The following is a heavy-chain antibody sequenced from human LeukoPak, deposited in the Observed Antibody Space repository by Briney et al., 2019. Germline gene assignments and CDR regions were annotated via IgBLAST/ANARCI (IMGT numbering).Heavy chain of an antibody. CDR2: ISPTGSTT. Sequence: AGGSLRLSCTASGFSFSGHWMRWARQLPGKGLVWVSRISPTGSTTSYADSVKGRFTVSRDNAKNTLYLQANNLRAEDTAVYYCARGPNSNWSGLDFWGQGTLLTVSS. V-gene: IGHV3-74*01. CDR3: ARGPNSNWSGLDF. D-gene: IGHD6-6*01. CDR1: GFSFSGHW. J-gene: IGHJ4*02.